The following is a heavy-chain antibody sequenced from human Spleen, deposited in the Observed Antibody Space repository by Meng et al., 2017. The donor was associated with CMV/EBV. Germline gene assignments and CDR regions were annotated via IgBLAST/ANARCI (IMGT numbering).Heavy chain of an antibody. J-gene: IGHJ6*02. CDR1: GGSFSDYY. D-gene: IGHD3-10*01. CDR3: ARGRPLRGGFVTPPYYGMDV. CDR2: IVHTGHT. Sequence: SETLSLTCAVYGGSFSDYYWSWIRQSPGKGLEWIAEIVHTGHTLYNPSLKSRVPISLGTSKNQFSLKLTSVTAADTTVYYCARGRPLRGGFVTPPYYGMDVGGQGTTVTVSS. V-gene: IGHV4-34*01.